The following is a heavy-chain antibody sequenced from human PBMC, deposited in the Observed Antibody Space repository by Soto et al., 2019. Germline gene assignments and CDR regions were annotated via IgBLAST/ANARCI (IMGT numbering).Heavy chain of an antibody. V-gene: IGHV1-69*12. CDR1: GGTFNSYA. D-gene: IGHD5-12*01. J-gene: IGHJ6*02. Sequence: QVQLVQSGAEVKKPGSSVKVSCKASGGTFNSYAISWVRQAPGQGLEWMGGIIPIFGTANYAQKFQGRVTITADESTSTAYMELSSQRSEDTAVYYCASIRDGYNLHYYYGMDVWGQGTTVIVSS. CDR2: IIPIFGTA. CDR3: ASIRDGYNLHYYYGMDV.